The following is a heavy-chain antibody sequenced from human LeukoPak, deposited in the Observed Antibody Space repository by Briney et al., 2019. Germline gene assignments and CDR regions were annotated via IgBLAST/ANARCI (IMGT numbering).Heavy chain of an antibody. CDR3: AKPPTNYGDYRYYFDY. J-gene: IGHJ4*02. CDR1: GFTFSSYA. CDR2: ISGSGGNT. V-gene: IGHV3-23*01. Sequence: GGSLRLSCAASGFTFSSYAMSWVRQAPGKGLEWVSAISGSGGNTYYADSVKGRFTISRDNSKNTLYLQMNSLRAEDTAVYYCAKPPTNYGDYRYYFDYWGQGTLVTVSS. D-gene: IGHD4-17*01.